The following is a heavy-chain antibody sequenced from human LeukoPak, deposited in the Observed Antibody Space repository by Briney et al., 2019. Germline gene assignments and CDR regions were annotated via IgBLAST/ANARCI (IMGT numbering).Heavy chain of an antibody. J-gene: IGHJ4*02. CDR2: IFSGGST. CDR3: VRDLVGATSDY. V-gene: IGHV3-66*01. Sequence: AGGSLRLSCAASGFSVSSNYMSWVRQSPGKGLEWVSVIFSGGSTYNADSVKGRFTISRDNSKNTLYLQMNSLRAEDTAVYYCVRDLVGATSDYWGQGTLVTVSS. D-gene: IGHD1-26*01. CDR1: GFSVSSNY.